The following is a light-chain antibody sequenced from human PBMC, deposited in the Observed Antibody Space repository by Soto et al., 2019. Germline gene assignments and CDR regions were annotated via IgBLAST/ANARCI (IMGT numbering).Light chain of an antibody. CDR1: TSNIGAGYD. J-gene: IGLJ1*01. V-gene: IGLV1-40*01. CDR2: GNT. Sequence: QSVLTQPPSVSGALGQRVTISCTGITSNIGAGYDVHWYQHLPGRAPKLLIYGNTNRPSGVPDRFSGSKSATSASLAITGLQAEDEGVYYCQSYDNPRSGPIYVFGTGTKVTVL. CDR3: QSYDNPRSGPIYV.